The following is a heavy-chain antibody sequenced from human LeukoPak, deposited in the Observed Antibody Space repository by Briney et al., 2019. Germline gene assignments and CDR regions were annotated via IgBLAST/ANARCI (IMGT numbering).Heavy chain of an antibody. D-gene: IGHD3-22*01. CDR1: GFTFSSYW. CDR2: INSDGSST. CDR3: AKDLHYYDGSGLVHY. J-gene: IGHJ4*02. V-gene: IGHV3-74*01. Sequence: GGSLRLSCAASGFTFSSYWMHWVRQAPGKGLMWVSRINSDGSSTTYADSVKGRFTISRDNTKNTLYLQMDSLRAEDTAVYYCAKDLHYYDGSGLVHYWGQGTLVTVSS.